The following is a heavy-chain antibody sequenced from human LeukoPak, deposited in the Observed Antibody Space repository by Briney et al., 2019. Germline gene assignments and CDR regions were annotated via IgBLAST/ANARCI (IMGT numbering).Heavy chain of an antibody. CDR3: ASYLIMTSRGLIEKSSSWYSRGGWFDP. CDR2: INSSGGST. D-gene: IGHD6-13*01. Sequence: ASVKVSCKASGYSFTSYYMHWVRQAPGQGLEWMGIINSSGGSTSYAQKFQGRVTMTRDMSTSTVYMELSSLRSEDTAVYYCASYLIMTSRGLIEKSSSWYSRGGWFDPCGQGTLVTVSS. CDR1: GYSFTSYY. V-gene: IGHV1-46*01. J-gene: IGHJ5*02.